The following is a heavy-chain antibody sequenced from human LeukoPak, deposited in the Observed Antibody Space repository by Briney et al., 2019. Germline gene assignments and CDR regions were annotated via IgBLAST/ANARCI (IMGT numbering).Heavy chain of an antibody. V-gene: IGHV1-58*01. CDR3: ARTGRKQLRSARAYFDY. J-gene: IGHJ4*02. CDR2: VVVGSGNT. Sequence: ASVKVSCKASGFTFTTSAVQWVRQARGQRLEWMGWVVVGSGNTEYAQKFQERVTITRNTSISTAYMELSSLRSEDTAVYYCARTGRKQLRSARAYFDYWGQGTLVTVSS. CDR1: GFTFTTSA. D-gene: IGHD3-3*01.